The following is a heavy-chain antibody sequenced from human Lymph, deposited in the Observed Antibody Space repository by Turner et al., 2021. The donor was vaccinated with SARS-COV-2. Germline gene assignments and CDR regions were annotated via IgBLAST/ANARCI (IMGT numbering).Heavy chain of an antibody. D-gene: IGHD1-26*01. CDR3: ARGRYSGDGMDV. Sequence: QVQLVQSGAEVKKPGASVKVSCKAPGYTFTSYDINWVRQATGQGLEWMGWMNPNSGNTGYAQKFQGRVTMTRNTSESTAYMELSSLGSEDTAVYYCARGRYSGDGMDVWGQGTTVTVSS. CDR1: GYTFTSYD. J-gene: IGHJ6*02. V-gene: IGHV1-8*02. CDR2: MNPNSGNT.